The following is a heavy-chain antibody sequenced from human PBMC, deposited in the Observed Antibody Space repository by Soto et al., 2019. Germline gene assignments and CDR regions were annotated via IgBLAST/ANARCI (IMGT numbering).Heavy chain of an antibody. J-gene: IGHJ6*02. CDR1: GFTVSSNY. CDR3: ARGWVHYYGSGSYGDYYYGMDV. V-gene: IGHV3-53*02. Sequence: EVQLVETGGGLIQPGGSLRLSCAASGFTVSSNYMSWVRQAPGKGLEWVSVIYSGGSTYYADSVKGRFTISRDNSKNTLYLQMNSLRAEDTAVYYCARGWVHYYGSGSYGDYYYGMDVWGQGTTVTVSS. CDR2: IYSGGST. D-gene: IGHD3-10*01.